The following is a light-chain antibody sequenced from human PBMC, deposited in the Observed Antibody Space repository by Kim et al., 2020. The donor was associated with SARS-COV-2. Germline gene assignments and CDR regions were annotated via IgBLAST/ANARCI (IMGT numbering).Light chain of an antibody. Sequence: DIQMTQSPSSLSASVGDRVTITCRASQRIGTYLIWYQKKPGEAPKLLIYAASSLQSGVPSRFSGSGSGTDFTPTISSLQPEDSATYYCQQSNSVPFTFGPGTKVDIK. CDR2: AAS. J-gene: IGKJ3*01. V-gene: IGKV1-39*01. CDR1: QRIGTY. CDR3: QQSNSVPFT.